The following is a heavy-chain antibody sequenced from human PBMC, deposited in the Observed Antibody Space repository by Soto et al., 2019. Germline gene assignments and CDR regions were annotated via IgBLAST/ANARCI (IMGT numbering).Heavy chain of an antibody. Sequence: GGSLRLSCAASGFTFSSYSMNWVRQAPGKGLEWVSSISSSSSYIYYADSVKGRFTISRDNAKNSLYLQMNSLRAEDTAVYYCARDRQGSGYYQTPIDYWGQGTLVTVSS. D-gene: IGHD3-22*01. CDR2: ISSSSSYI. CDR1: GFTFSSYS. CDR3: ARDRQGSGYYQTPIDY. J-gene: IGHJ4*02. V-gene: IGHV3-21*01.